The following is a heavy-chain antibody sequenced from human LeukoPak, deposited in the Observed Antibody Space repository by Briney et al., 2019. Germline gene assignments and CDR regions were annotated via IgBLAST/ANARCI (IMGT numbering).Heavy chain of an antibody. V-gene: IGHV4-59*12. CDR1: GGSISSYY. CDR2: IYYSGST. CDR3: ARGNYYYGMDV. Sequence: SETLSLTCTVSGGSISSYYWSWIRQPPGKGLEWIGYIYYSGSTYYNPSLKSRVTISVDRSKNQFSLKLSSVTAADTAVYYCARGNYYYGMDVWGQGTTVTVSS. J-gene: IGHJ6*02.